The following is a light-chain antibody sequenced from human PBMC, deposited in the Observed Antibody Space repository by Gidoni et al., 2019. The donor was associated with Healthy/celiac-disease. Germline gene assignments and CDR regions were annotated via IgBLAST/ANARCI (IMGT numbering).Light chain of an antibody. J-gene: IGKJ1*01. CDR2: GAS. Sequence: EIGMTQSPATLSVSPGARATLSCRASQSVSSNLAWYQQKPGQAPRLLIYGASTRATGIPAKFSGSGSGTEFTLTISSLQSEDFAVYYCQQYNNWPPGAFGQXTKVEIK. V-gene: IGKV3-15*01. CDR3: QQYNNWPPGA. CDR1: QSVSSN.